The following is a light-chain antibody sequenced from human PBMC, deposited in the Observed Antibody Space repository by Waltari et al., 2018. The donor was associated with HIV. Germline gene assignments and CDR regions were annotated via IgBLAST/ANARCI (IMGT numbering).Light chain of an antibody. Sequence: QSALTQPASVSGSPGQSISISCTGTSSDVGAYYVSWYQHHPAKAPKVIIYEVSNRPSGVSNRFSGSKSGNTDSLTISGLLPEDEADYFCSSYISSATPEFGGGTRLTVL. CDR1: SSDVGAYY. J-gene: IGLJ3*02. CDR3: SSYISSATPE. V-gene: IGLV2-14*01. CDR2: EVS.